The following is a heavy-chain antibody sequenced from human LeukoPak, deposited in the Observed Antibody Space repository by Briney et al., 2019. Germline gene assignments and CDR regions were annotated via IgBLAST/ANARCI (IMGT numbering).Heavy chain of an antibody. CDR3: ARDLELEYSGYGYLWFDP. Sequence: SETLSLTCTVSGGSISSYYWSWIRQPAGKGLEWIGRIYTSGSTNYNPSLKSRVTMSVDTSKNQFSLKLSSVTAADTAVYYCARDLELEYSGYGYLWFDPWGQGTLVTVSS. CDR1: GGSISSYY. J-gene: IGHJ5*02. CDR2: IYTSGST. V-gene: IGHV4-4*07. D-gene: IGHD5-12*01.